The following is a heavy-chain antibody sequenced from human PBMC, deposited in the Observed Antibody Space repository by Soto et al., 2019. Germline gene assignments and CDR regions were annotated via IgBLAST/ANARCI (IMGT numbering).Heavy chain of an antibody. CDR2: IAYSGDT. D-gene: IGHD3-9*01. CDR3: ARDFERSAIAP. Sequence: TLSLSYTCSGGYISVAGACWFWIRKHPGKGLEWIGYIAYSGDTYYNPSPRSRVTISADTSENKFSLTLKSVTAADTAVYFCARDFERSAIAPRGQRTSVTLSS. J-gene: IGHJ5*02. CDR1: GGYISVAGAC. V-gene: IGHV4-31*03.